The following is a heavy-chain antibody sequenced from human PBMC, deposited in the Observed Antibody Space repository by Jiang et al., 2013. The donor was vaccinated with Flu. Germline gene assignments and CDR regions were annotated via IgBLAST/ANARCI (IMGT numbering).Heavy chain of an antibody. CDR2: INHSGST. V-gene: IGHV4-34*01. D-gene: IGHD3-3*01. CDR3: ARCWGNYDFWRMDV. J-gene: IGHJ6*04. CDR1: GGSVLVVTT. Sequence: PSETLSLTCAVYGGSVLVVTTGAGSASPHGKGLEWIGEINHSGSTNYNPSLKSRVTISVDTSKNQFSLKLSSVTAADTAVYYCARCWGNYDFWRMDVWGKGTTVTVSS.